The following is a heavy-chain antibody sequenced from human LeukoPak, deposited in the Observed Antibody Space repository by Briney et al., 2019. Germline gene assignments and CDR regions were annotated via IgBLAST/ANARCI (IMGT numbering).Heavy chain of an antibody. CDR3: ARDWTVTTVTTAGGYYYYGMDV. J-gene: IGHJ6*02. CDR1: GGTFSIYA. Sequence: SVKVSCKASGGTFSIYAISWVRQAPGQGLEWMGRIIPILGIANYAQKFQGRVTITADKSTSTAYMELSSMRSEDTALYYCARDWTVTTVTTAGGYYYYGMDVWGQGTTVTVSS. V-gene: IGHV1-69*04. D-gene: IGHD4-17*01. CDR2: IIPILGIA.